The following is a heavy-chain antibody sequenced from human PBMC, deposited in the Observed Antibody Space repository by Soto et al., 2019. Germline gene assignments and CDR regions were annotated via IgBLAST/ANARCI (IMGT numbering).Heavy chain of an antibody. D-gene: IGHD6-19*01. CDR1: GFTFSSYG. V-gene: IGHV3-30*18. J-gene: IGHJ4*01. CDR2: ISSDGGTK. Sequence: GSSLRLSCVASGFTFSSYGIHCVLQAPGKGLEWVGVISSDGGTKYYADSVKGRFTISRDNSNNTLCLQMDSLRPEDTAVYYCAKEVALAGDFDYWRHGTVVTVSS. CDR3: AKEVALAGDFDY.